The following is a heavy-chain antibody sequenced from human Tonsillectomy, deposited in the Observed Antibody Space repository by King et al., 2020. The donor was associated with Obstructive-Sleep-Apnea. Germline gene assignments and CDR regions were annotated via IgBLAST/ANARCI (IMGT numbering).Heavy chain of an antibody. J-gene: IGHJ2*01. V-gene: IGHV3-13*04. Sequence: EVQLQESGGGLVQPGGSLRVSCAASGFSFSDYDMHLVRQVTGKGLPLVAAIGTACGTYYVESVKGRFTISRENAKNSVYLNMNNLRAGDTGVYFCVRVNTPGWQIRGYWYFDLWGRGTPVIVSS. CDR1: GFSFSDYD. CDR2: IGTACGT. CDR3: VRVNTPGWQIRGYWYFDL. D-gene: IGHD3-10*01.